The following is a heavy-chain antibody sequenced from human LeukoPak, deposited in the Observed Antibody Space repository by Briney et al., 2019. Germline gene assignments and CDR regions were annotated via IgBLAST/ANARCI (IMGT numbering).Heavy chain of an antibody. Sequence: GESLRLSCAASGFTLSSFWMKWVRQAAGKGLEWVTSIKEDGSEQHYVDSVKGRFTISRDNAKSLLYLQMNSLRAEDPAVFYCAKGVVANGWFMDVGGKGTAVSVFS. D-gene: IGHD2-2*01. CDR2: IKEDGSEQ. V-gene: IGHV3-7*01. CDR1: GFTLSSFW. J-gene: IGHJ6*03. CDR3: AKGVVANGWFMDV.